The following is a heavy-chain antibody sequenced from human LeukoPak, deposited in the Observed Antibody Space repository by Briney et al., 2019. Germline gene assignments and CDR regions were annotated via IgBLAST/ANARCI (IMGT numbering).Heavy chain of an antibody. CDR1: GGSISGYY. CDR3: ARFNDFWSGYNEGHDY. CDR2: INHSGST. Sequence: PSETLSLTCTVSGGSISGYYWSWIRQPPGKGLEWIGEINHSGSTNYNPSLKSRVTISVDTSKNQFSLKLSSVTAADTAVYYCARFNDFWSGYNEGHDYWGQGTLVTVSS. J-gene: IGHJ4*02. D-gene: IGHD3-3*01. V-gene: IGHV4-34*01.